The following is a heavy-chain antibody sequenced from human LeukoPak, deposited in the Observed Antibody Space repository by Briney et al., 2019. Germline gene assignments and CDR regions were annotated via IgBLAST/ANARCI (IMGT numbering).Heavy chain of an antibody. CDR1: GFTFDDYG. CDR3: ATTYYYDSSGYYGDY. V-gene: IGHV3-20*04. J-gene: IGHJ4*02. D-gene: IGHD3-22*01. CDR2: INWNGGST. Sequence: RTGGSLRLSCAASGFTFDDYGMSWVRQAPGKGLEWVSGINWNGGSTGYADSVKGRFTISRDNAKNSLYLQMNSLRAEDTALDYCATTYYYDSSGYYGDYWGQGTLVTVSS.